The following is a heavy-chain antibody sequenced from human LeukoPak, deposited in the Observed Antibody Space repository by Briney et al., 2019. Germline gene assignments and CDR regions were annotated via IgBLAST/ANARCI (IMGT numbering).Heavy chain of an antibody. CDR2: ISAYNGNT. CDR1: GYTFTSYG. D-gene: IGHD6-13*01. Sequence: GASVKVSCKASGYTFTSYGISWVRQAPGQGLEGMGWISAYNGNTNYAQKLQGRVTMTTDTSTSTAYMELRSLRSDDTALYYCARDRPRAAADPTTFDPWGQGTLVTVSS. V-gene: IGHV1-18*01. CDR3: ARDRPRAAADPTTFDP. J-gene: IGHJ5*02.